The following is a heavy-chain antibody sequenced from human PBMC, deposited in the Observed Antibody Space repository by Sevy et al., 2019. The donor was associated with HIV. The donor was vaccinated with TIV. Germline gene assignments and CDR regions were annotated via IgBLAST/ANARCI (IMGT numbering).Heavy chain of an antibody. D-gene: IGHD2-15*01. J-gene: IGHJ4*02. CDR1: GITLSTYA. V-gene: IGHV3-23*01. CDR3: AKDRYCSGGHCPLDY. CDR2: ISDSGSNK. Sequence: GGSLRLSCTASGITLSTYAMKWVRQAPGKGLEWVSGISDSGSNKYYADSVKGRFTISRDNTKNTVSLQMNSLRAEDTAVYYCAKDRYCSGGHCPLDYWGQGTLVTVSS.